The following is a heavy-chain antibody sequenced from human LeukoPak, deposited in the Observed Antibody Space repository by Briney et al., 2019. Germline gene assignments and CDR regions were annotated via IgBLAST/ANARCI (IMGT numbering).Heavy chain of an antibody. CDR2: INPNSGGT. CDR1: GYTFTGYY. D-gene: IGHD4-17*01. Sequence: ASVKVSCKASGYTFTGYYMHWVRQAPGQGLEWMGWINPNSGGTNYAQKFQGRVTMTRDTSISTAYMELSRLRSDDTAVYYCANLDHGDYGYAYWGQGTLVTVSS. V-gene: IGHV1-2*02. J-gene: IGHJ4*02. CDR3: ANLDHGDYGYAY.